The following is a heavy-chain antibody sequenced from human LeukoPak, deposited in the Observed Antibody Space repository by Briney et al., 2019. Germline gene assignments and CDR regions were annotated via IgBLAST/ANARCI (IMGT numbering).Heavy chain of an antibody. J-gene: IGHJ4*02. CDR3: ARVPHYDILTGYLDY. D-gene: IGHD3-9*01. CDR1: GFTFSSYS. CDR2: IYSGGST. Sequence: GGSLRLSCAASGFTFSSYSMNWVRQAPGKGLEWVSVIYSGGSTYYADSVKGRFTISRDNSKNTLYLQMNSLRAEDTAVYYCARVPHYDILTGYLDYWGQGTLVTVSS. V-gene: IGHV3-66*01.